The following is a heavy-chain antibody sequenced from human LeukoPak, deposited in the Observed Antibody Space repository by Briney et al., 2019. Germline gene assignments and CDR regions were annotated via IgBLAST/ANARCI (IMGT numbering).Heavy chain of an antibody. J-gene: IGHJ5*02. D-gene: IGHD3-3*01. V-gene: IGHV3-7*01. Sequence: PGGSLRLSCAASGFTFSSYWMSWVRQAPGKGLEWVANIKQDGSEKYYVESVKGRFTISRDNAKNSLYLQMNSLIAEDTAVYYCASGPRFLEWLPPYNWFDPWGQGTLVTVSS. CDR1: GFTFSSYW. CDR3: ASGPRFLEWLPPYNWFDP. CDR2: IKQDGSEK.